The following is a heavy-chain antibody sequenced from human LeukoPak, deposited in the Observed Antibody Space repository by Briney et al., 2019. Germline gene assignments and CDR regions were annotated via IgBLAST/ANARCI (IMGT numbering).Heavy chain of an antibody. V-gene: IGHV4-59*01. D-gene: IGHD6-13*01. Sequence: PSETLSLTCTVSGGSIGSYYWSWIRQPPGKGLEWIGYIYYSGSTNYNPSLKSRVTISVDTSKNQFSLKLTSVTAADTAVYYCARSTPYSSSSFDYWGQGTLVTVSS. J-gene: IGHJ4*02. CDR3: ARSTPYSSSSFDY. CDR1: GGSIGSYY. CDR2: IYYSGST.